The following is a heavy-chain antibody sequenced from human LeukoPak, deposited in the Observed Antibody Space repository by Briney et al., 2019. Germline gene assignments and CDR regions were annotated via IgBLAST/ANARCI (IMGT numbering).Heavy chain of an antibody. CDR1: GYTFTGYY. CDR2: ISAYNGNT. D-gene: IGHD6-13*01. V-gene: IGHV1-18*04. J-gene: IGHJ6*03. Sequence: ASVKVSCKASGYTFTGYYMHWVRQAPGQGLEWMGWISAYNGNTNYAQKLQGRVTMTTDTSTSTAYMELRSLRSDDTAVYYCARDQSPEGSSWSWLNYYYYYMDVWGKGTTVTVSS. CDR3: ARDQSPEGSSWSWLNYYYYYMDV.